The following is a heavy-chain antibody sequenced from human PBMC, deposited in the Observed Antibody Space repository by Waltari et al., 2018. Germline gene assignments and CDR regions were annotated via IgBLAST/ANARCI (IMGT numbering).Heavy chain of an antibody. V-gene: IGHV3-30*02. D-gene: IGHD6-19*01. Sequence: QVQLVESGGGVVQPGGSLRLSCAASGFTFSSYCLHWVRQAPGKGLEWVAFIRYDGSNEYYADSVKGRFTISRDNSKNTLYLQMNSLRPEDTAVYYCAKESGGGSGWHIDYWGQGTLVTVSS. J-gene: IGHJ4*02. CDR1: GFTFSSYC. CDR2: IRYDGSNE. CDR3: AKESGGGSGWHIDY.